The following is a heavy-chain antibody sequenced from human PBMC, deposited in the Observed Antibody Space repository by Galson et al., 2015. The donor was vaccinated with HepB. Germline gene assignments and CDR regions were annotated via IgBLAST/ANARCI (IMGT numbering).Heavy chain of an antibody. CDR3: ARQSSGWIGYYYYYMDV. J-gene: IGHJ6*03. CDR2: INHSGST. Sequence: SETLSLTCAVYGGSFSGYYWSWIRQPPGKGLEWIGEINHSGSTNYNPSLKSRVTISVDTSKNQFSLKLSSVTAADTAVYYYARQSSGWIGYYYYYMDVWGKGTTVTVSS. V-gene: IGHV4-34*01. D-gene: IGHD6-19*01. CDR1: GGSFSGYY.